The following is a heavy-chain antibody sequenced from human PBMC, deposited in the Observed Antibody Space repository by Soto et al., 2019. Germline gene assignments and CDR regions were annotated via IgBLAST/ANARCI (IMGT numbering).Heavy chain of an antibody. V-gene: IGHV4-39*01. CDR3: ARAPIWGSYRYTNFDY. CDR2: IYYSGST. J-gene: IGHJ4*02. D-gene: IGHD3-16*02. Sequence: QLQLQESGPGLVKPSETLSLTCTVSGGSISSSSYYWGWIRQPPGKGLEWIGSIYYSGSTYYNPSLKSRVTISVEKSKNQFSLKLSSVTAADTAVYYCARAPIWGSYRYTNFDYWGQGTLVTVSS. CDR1: GGSISSSSYY.